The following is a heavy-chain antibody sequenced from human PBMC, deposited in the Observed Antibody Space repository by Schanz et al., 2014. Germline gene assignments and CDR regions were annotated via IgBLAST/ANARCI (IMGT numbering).Heavy chain of an antibody. D-gene: IGHD7-27*01. CDR3: ARDNDMLIGNVNGDDYYYAMDV. CDR1: GGSISSGGYY. Sequence: QVQLQESGPGLVKPSQTLSLTCTVSGGSISSGGYYWIWIRQHPGKGLEWIGYIYDGGSTYYNPSLKSRVTISVDTSKTQCSLTLTSVTAADTAVYYCARDNDMLIGNVNGDDYYYAMDVWGPGTTVTVSS. J-gene: IGHJ6*02. CDR2: IYDGGST. V-gene: IGHV4-31*03.